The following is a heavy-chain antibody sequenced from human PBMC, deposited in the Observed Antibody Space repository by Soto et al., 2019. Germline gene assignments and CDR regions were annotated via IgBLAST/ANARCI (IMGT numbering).Heavy chain of an antibody. D-gene: IGHD6-19*01. V-gene: IGHV3-21*01. CDR1: GFTFSSYS. J-gene: IGHJ4*02. CDR2: ISSSSSYI. Sequence: EVQLVESGGGLVKPGGSLRLSCAASGFTFSSYSTNWVRQAPGKGLEWVSSISSSSSYIYYADSVKGRFTISRDNAKNSLYLQMNSLRAEDTAVYYCAREAVLAVAGNDYWGQGTLVTVSS. CDR3: AREAVLAVAGNDY.